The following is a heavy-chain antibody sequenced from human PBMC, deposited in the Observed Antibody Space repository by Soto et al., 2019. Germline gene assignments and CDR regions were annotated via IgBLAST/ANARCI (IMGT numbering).Heavy chain of an antibody. D-gene: IGHD2-8*02. CDR1: GGSFSGYY. CDR2: INHSGST. Sequence: SETLSLTCAVYGGSFSGYYWSWIRQPPGKGLEWIGEINHSGSTNYNPSLKSRVTISVDTSKNQFSLKLSSVTAADTAVYYCDRVGLLVYGTFLYWGQGRVVTV. J-gene: IGHJ4*02. CDR3: DRVGLLVYGTFLY. V-gene: IGHV4-34*01.